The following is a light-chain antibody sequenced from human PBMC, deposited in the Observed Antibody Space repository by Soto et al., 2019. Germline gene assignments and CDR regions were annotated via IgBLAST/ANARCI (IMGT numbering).Light chain of an antibody. CDR3: SSYTTSNSRQIV. CDR2: EVN. V-gene: IGLV2-14*02. J-gene: IGLJ1*01. Sequence: QSVLTQPASVSGSPRQSITISCTGTSSDVGTYILVSWYQQHPGNAPQLMIYEVNKRPSGVSVRFSGSKSDNTASLTISGLQPEDEADYHCSSYTTSNSRQIVFGTGTKVTVL. CDR1: SSDVGTYIL.